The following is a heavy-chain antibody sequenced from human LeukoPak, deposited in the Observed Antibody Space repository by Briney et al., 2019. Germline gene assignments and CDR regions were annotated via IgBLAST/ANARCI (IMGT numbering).Heavy chain of an antibody. D-gene: IGHD2-2*01. V-gene: IGHV3-23*01. CDR2: ISGSGGST. Sequence: GGSLRLSCAASGFTFSSYAMSWVRQAPGKGLEWVSAISGSGGSTYYADSVKGRFTISRDNSKNTLYLQMNSLRVEDTAVYYCAKGVVPAASTYYYYYYGMDVWGKGTTVTVSS. CDR1: GFTFSSYA. J-gene: IGHJ6*04. CDR3: AKGVVPAASTYYYYYYGMDV.